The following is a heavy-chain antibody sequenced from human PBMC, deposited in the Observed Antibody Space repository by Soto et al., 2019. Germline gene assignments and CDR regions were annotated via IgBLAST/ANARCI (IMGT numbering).Heavy chain of an antibody. CDR1: CYSFTSYS. J-gene: IGHJ6*02. Sequence: GESLKSSYTGCCYSFTSYSIGWVRQMPGKGLEWMGIIYPGDSDTRYSPSFQGQVTISADKSISTAYLQWRSLKASDTAMYDCARHKFRHGMDVWGQGTTVTVFS. V-gene: IGHV5-51*01. CDR2: IYPGDSDT. CDR3: ARHKFRHGMDV.